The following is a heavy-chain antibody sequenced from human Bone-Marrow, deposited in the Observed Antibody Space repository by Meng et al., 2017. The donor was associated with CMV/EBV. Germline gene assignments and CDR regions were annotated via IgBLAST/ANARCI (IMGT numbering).Heavy chain of an antibody. Sequence: GSLRLSCTVSGGSISSYYWSWIRQPPGKGLEWIGSIYYSGSTYYNPSLKSRVTISVDTSKNQFSLKLSSVTAADTAVYYCARLSGNHDYWGQGTLVTVSS. CDR1: GGSISSYY. V-gene: IGHV4-59*05. D-gene: IGHD1-14*01. CDR2: IYYSGST. J-gene: IGHJ4*02. CDR3: ARLSGNHDY.